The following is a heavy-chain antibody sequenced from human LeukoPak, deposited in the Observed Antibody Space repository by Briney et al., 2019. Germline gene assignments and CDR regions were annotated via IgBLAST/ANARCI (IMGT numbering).Heavy chain of an antibody. CDR3: AKSDCGGDCWLIDY. Sequence: PGGSQRLSCAASGFTLSTYAMNWVRQAPGKGLEWVSTITGATGETYYAESVKGRFTISRDNSKNTLYLQMNYLTADDTAVYSCAKSDCGGDCWLIDYWGQGILVTVSP. CDR2: ITGATGET. D-gene: IGHD2-21*02. CDR1: GFTLSTYA. V-gene: IGHV3-23*01. J-gene: IGHJ4*02.